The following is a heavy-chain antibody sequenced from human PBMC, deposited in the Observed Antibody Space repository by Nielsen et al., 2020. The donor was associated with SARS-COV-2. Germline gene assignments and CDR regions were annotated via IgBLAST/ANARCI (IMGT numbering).Heavy chain of an antibody. Sequence: SETLSLTCAVYGGSFSGYYWSWIRQTPGKGLEWIGEINHSGSTNYNPSLKSRVNISIDTSKNQFSLKLRSVTAADTAVYYCAHQYYSDDDRYSDFWGQGTLVTVSS. CDR1: GGSFSGYY. J-gene: IGHJ4*02. CDR3: AHQYYSDDDRYSDF. D-gene: IGHD3-22*01. V-gene: IGHV4-34*01. CDR2: INHSGST.